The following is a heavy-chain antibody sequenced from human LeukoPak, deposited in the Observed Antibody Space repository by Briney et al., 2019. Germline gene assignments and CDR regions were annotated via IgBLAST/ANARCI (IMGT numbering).Heavy chain of an antibody. CDR2: ISNSGSTI. Sequence: GGSLRLSCAASGFSFSSYEMNWVGQAPGKGLEWVSYISNSGSTIYYADSVRGRFTISRDNARNSLSLQMNSLRAEDTAVYYCARAGVAGTVYFDYWGQGTLVTVSS. D-gene: IGHD6-19*01. V-gene: IGHV3-48*03. J-gene: IGHJ4*02. CDR1: GFSFSSYE. CDR3: ARAGVAGTVYFDY.